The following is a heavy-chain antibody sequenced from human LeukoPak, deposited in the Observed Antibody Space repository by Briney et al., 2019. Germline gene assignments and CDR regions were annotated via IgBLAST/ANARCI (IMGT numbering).Heavy chain of an antibody. CDR1: GGSFSSYA. V-gene: IGHV1-69*01. CDR3: AREHGVVPAAPEDDAFDI. J-gene: IGHJ3*02. Sequence: GSSVKVSCKASGGSFSSYAISWVRQATGQGLEWMGGIIPIFGTANYAQKFQGRVTITADESTSTAYMELSSLRSEDTAVYYCAREHGVVPAAPEDDAFDIWGQGTMVTVSS. D-gene: IGHD2-2*01. CDR2: IIPIFGTA.